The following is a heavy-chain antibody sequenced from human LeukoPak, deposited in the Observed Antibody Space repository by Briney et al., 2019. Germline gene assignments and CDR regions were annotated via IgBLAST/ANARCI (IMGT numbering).Heavy chain of an antibody. CDR2: INHSGST. J-gene: IGHJ4*02. Sequence: SETLSLTCAVYGGSFSGYYWSWIRQPPGKGLEWIGEINHSGSTNYNPSLKSRVTISVDTSKNQFSLKLSSVTAADTAVYYCARDPSIYSSSWYYFDYWGQGTLVTVSS. CDR1: GGSFSGYY. V-gene: IGHV4-34*01. D-gene: IGHD6-13*01. CDR3: ARDPSIYSSSWYYFDY.